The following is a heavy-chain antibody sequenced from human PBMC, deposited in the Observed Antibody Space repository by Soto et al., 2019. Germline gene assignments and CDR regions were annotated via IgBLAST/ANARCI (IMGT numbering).Heavy chain of an antibody. J-gene: IGHJ4*02. CDR3: ARHITVGSSWEFDY. V-gene: IGHV4-59*08. CDR1: GGSISSYY. Sequence: SETLSLTCTVSGGSISSYYWSWIRQPPGKGLEWIGYIYYSGSTNYNPSLKSRVTISVDTSKNQFSLKLSSVTAADTAVYYCARHITVGSSWEFDYWGQGTLVTVSS. D-gene: IGHD6-13*01. CDR2: IYYSGST.